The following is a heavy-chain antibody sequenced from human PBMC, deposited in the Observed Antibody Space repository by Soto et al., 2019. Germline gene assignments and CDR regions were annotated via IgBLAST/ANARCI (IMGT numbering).Heavy chain of an antibody. CDR2: ISPHGSKT. V-gene: IGHV3-30-3*01. Sequence: QVQLVESGGGVVQPGRSLRLSCAASGFKFNTYTFNWVRQAPGKGLEWVAMISPHGSKTNYADALKGRFTISRDNSNNKVFLQMNSLTTEDTAIYFCARGLLEVMVPFDHWGQGTLVTVS. CDR1: GFKFNTYT. J-gene: IGHJ4*02. CDR3: ARGLLEVMVPFDH. D-gene: IGHD2-8*02.